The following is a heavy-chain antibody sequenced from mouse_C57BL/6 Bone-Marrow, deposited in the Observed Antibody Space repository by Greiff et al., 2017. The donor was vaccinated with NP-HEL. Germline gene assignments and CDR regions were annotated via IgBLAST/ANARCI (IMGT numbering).Heavy chain of an antibody. CDR3: ARKAFYYYGPYSFDY. D-gene: IGHD1-1*01. CDR2: IHPNSGST. V-gene: IGHV1-64*01. J-gene: IGHJ2*01. Sequence: QVQLQQPGAELVKPGASVKLSCKASGYTFTSYWMHWVKQRPGQGLEWIGMIHPNSGSTNYNEKFKSKATLTVDKSSSTAYMQLSSLTSEDSAVYYCARKAFYYYGPYSFDYWGQGTTLTVSS. CDR1: GYTFTSYW.